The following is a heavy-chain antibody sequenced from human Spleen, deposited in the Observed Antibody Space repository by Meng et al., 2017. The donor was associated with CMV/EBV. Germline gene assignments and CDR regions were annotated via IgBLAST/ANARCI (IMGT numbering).Heavy chain of an antibody. D-gene: IGHD6-13*01. J-gene: IGHJ4*02. Sequence: ASVKVSCKASGYPFTGYYMHWLRQAPEQRLEWMGWITPHSGGSKLAQRFQGRVTMTSDTSIFTAYMELSSLRSDDTAVYYCARVRRWRGIAPWGFDYWGQGTLVTVSS. CDR2: ITPHSGGS. V-gene: IGHV1-2*02. CDR1: GYPFTGYY. CDR3: ARVRRWRGIAPWGFDY.